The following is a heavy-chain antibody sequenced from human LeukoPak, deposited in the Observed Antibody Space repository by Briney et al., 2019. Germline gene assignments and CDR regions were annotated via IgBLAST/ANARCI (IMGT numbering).Heavy chain of an antibody. CDR2: ISSSSTI. CDR3: ARDLQPHCSSTSSYTGSFDP. CDR1: GFTFSSYS. J-gene: IGHJ5*02. D-gene: IGHD2-2*02. V-gene: IGHV3-48*02. Sequence: GGSLRLSCAASGFTFSSYSMNWVRQAPGKGLEWVSYISSSSTIYYADSVKGRFTISRDNAKNSLYLQMNSLRDEDTAVYYCARDLQPHCSSTSSYTGSFDPWGQGTLVTVSS.